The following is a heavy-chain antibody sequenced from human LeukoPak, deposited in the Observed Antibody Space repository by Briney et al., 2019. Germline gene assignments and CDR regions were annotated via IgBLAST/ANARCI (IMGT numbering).Heavy chain of an antibody. CDR3: ACYSVLGRTFDC. J-gene: IGHJ4*02. Sequence: PSETLSLTCAVSGASMNDYYWSWIRQTPGKGLEWIGHVHHSFSSNFSPSLKSRVTISTDTSKSQFSLRVSSVTAADTAIYYCACYSVLGRTFDCWGQGTQVTVSS. CDR2: VHHSFSS. CDR1: GASMNDYY. V-gene: IGHV4-59*01. D-gene: IGHD4-11*01.